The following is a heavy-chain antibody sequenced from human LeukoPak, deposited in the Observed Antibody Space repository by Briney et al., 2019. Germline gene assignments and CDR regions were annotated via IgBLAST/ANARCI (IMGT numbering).Heavy chain of an antibody. CDR2: INHSGST. Sequence: SSQTLSLTCTVSGGSISSGDYYWSWIRQPPGKGLEWIGEINHSGSTNYNPSLKSRVTISVDTSKNQFSLKLSSVTAADTAVYYCARAGDAVAVFDYWGQGTLVTVSS. D-gene: IGHD6-19*01. CDR1: GGSISSGDYY. J-gene: IGHJ4*02. V-gene: IGHV4-30-4*08. CDR3: ARAGDAVAVFDY.